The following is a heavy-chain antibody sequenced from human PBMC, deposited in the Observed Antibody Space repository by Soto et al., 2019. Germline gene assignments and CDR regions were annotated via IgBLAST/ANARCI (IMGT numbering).Heavy chain of an antibody. Sequence: GASVKVSCKASGYTFTNYAMHWVRQAPGQRIEWMGWINAGNGNTKYSQKFQGRVTITRDTSASTAYMELSSLRSEDTAVYYCATSADCSGGSCYRNAFDIWGQGSMVIVSS. J-gene: IGHJ3*02. D-gene: IGHD2-15*01. CDR3: ATSADCSGGSCYRNAFDI. CDR1: GYTFTNYA. V-gene: IGHV1-3*01. CDR2: INAGNGNT.